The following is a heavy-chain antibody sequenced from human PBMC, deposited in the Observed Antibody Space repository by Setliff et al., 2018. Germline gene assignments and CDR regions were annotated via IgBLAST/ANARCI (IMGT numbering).Heavy chain of an antibody. Sequence: PSETLSLTCRVSGGSISSGNYYWGLIRQPPGKGLERVATIYYSGSTYSNPSLKSRLIISVDAPDNQFSVKLSSVTAADTAVYYCARHKPNGSGSYPSLYMDVWGKGIMVTVSS. CDR3: ARHKPNGSGSYPSLYMDV. J-gene: IGHJ6*03. CDR1: GGSISSGNYY. CDR2: IYYSGST. V-gene: IGHV4-39*01. D-gene: IGHD3-10*01.